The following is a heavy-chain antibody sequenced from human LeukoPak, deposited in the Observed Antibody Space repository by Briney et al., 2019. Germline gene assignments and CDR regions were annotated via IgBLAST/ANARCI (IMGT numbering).Heavy chain of an antibody. CDR1: GGSFSGYY. V-gene: IGHV4-34*01. D-gene: IGHD3-3*01. Sequence: PSETLSLTCAVYGGSFSGYYWSWIRQPPGKGLEWIGEINHSGSTNYNPSLKSRVTISVDTSKNQFSLKLSSVTAADTAVYYCAREIITIFGVVISYYFDYWGQGTLVTVSS. CDR3: AREIITIFGVVISYYFDY. J-gene: IGHJ4*02. CDR2: INHSGST.